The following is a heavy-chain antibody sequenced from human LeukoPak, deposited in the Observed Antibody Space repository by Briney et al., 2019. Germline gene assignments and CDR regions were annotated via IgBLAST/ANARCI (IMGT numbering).Heavy chain of an antibody. CDR1: GFTFSSYG. CDR2: IRYDGSDK. Sequence: GGSLRLSCAASGFTFSSYGMHWVRQAPGKGLEWVAFIRYDGSDKYYADSVKGRFTISRDNSKNTLYLQMNSLRAEDTAVYYCAKDRYYYDSSAYDYWGQGTLVTVSS. V-gene: IGHV3-30*02. D-gene: IGHD3-22*01. J-gene: IGHJ4*02. CDR3: AKDRYYYDSSAYDY.